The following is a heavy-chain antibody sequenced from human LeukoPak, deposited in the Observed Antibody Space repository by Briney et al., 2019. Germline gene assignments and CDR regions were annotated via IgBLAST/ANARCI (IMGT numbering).Heavy chain of an antibody. D-gene: IGHD5-18*01. J-gene: IGHJ4*02. CDR1: GFTFSSYA. Sequence: GGSLRLSCAASGFTFSSYAMSWVRQAPGKGLEWVSAISGSGGSTYYADSVKGRFTISRDNSKNTLYLQMNSLRAEDTAVYYRAKDRYAGYSYGYLDYWGQGTLVTVSS. V-gene: IGHV3-23*01. CDR2: ISGSGGST. CDR3: AKDRYAGYSYGYLDY.